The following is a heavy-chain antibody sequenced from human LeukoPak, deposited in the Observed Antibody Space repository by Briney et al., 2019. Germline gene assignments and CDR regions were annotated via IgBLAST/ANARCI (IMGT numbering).Heavy chain of an antibody. CDR1: GFTFSDRY. CDR3: TRCSTGTRLYYFDY. V-gene: IGHV3-72*01. CDR2: SRNKANSYTT. D-gene: IGHD1/OR15-1a*01. Sequence: PGESLRLSCTASGFTFSDRYIDWVRQAPGKGLEWVGRSRNKANSYTTEYAASVKGRFTISRDESKNLLYLQMNSLKTEDTAVYYCTRCSTGTRLYYFDYWGQGTLVTVSS. J-gene: IGHJ4*02.